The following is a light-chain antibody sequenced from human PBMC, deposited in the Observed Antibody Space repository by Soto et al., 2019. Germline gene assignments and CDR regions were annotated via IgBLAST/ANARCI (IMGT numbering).Light chain of an antibody. CDR3: QQYYSYPRT. Sequence: DIQMTQSPSSLSASVGDRVTIPCRASQSISNHLNWYQQKPGKAPKLLIFAASSLQSGVPSRFSGSGSGTDFTLTISCLQSEDFATYYCQQYYSYPRTFGQGTKVDI. J-gene: IGKJ1*01. V-gene: IGKV1-39*01. CDR2: AAS. CDR1: QSISNH.